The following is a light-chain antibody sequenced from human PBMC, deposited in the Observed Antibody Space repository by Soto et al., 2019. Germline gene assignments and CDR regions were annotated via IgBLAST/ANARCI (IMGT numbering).Light chain of an antibody. J-gene: IGKJ5*01. CDR3: QHSYSTPIT. Sequence: IQMTQQQSSLSASVGDRVTITCGASQDISSWLAWYQQKPGKAPKLLIDAASSLHSGVPSRFSGSGSGTDFTLTISSLQPEDFATYYCQHSYSTPITFGEGTRLEIK. V-gene: IGKV1-12*01. CDR1: QDISSW. CDR2: AAS.